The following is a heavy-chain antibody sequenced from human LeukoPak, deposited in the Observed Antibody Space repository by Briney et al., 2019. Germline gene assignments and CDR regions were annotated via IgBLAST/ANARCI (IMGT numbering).Heavy chain of an antibody. J-gene: IGHJ4*02. CDR2: IYYTGST. CDR3: ARGGSYSDY. D-gene: IGHD1-26*01. CDR1: GDSINSYY. Sequence: SETLSLTCTVSGDSINSYYWSWIRQPPGKGLEWIGYIYYTGSTTYNPSLKSRVTISVDTSKNQFSLKLSSVTAADTAVYYCARGGSYSDYWGQGTLVTVSS. V-gene: IGHV4-59*01.